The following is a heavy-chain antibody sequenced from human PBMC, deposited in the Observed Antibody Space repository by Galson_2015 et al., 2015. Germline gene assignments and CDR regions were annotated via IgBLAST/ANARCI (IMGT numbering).Heavy chain of an antibody. CDR2: IWTNGINN. Sequence: ALSISCAASGFRLGSTGMHWVRQAPGKGLEWVAVIWTNGINNYYSDSVRGRFTISRDDSKNSLVLQMHSLRDDDTAVYYCAREMGAFEAFDIWGRGTVVTVSS. CDR3: AREMGAFEAFDI. V-gene: IGHV3-33*01. D-gene: IGHD3-3*02. CDR1: GFRLGSTG. J-gene: IGHJ3*02.